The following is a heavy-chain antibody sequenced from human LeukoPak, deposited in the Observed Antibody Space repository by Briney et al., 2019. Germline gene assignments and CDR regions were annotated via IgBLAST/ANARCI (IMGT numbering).Heavy chain of an antibody. V-gene: IGHV3-66*01. CDR3: ARGDTVKVGATGSGY. Sequence: GGSLRLSCAASGFTVSSNYMSWVRQAPGKGLEWVSVIYSGGSTYYADSVKGRFTISRDNSKNTLYLQMNSLRAEDTAVYYCARGDTVKVGATGSGYWGQGTLVTVSS. CDR1: GFTVSSNY. D-gene: IGHD1-26*01. J-gene: IGHJ4*02. CDR2: IYSGGST.